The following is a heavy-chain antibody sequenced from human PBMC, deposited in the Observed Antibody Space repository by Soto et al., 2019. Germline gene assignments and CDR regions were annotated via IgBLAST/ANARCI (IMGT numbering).Heavy chain of an antibody. D-gene: IGHD6-25*01. V-gene: IGHV2-5*02. J-gene: IGHJ3*02. Sequence: QITLKESGPPLVKPTQTLTLTCTFSGFSLSTSGVGVGWIRQPPGKALEWLALIYWDDDKRYSPSLKSRLTITKDTSKNQVVLTMTNMDPVDTATYYCALPAEPGHAFDIWGQGTMVTVSS. CDR1: GFSLSTSGVG. CDR3: ALPAEPGHAFDI. CDR2: IYWDDDK.